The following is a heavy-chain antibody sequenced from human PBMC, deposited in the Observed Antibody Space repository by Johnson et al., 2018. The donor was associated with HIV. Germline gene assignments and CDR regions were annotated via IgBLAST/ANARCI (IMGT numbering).Heavy chain of an antibody. D-gene: IGHD3-10*01. CDR1: GFTFDDYG. CDR2: ITWNGGNT. CDR3: AMCYYGSGADAFDI. V-gene: IGHV3-20*04. Sequence: VQLVESGGGVVRPGGSLRLSCAASGFTFDDYGMSWVRQAPGKGLEWVSGITWNGGNTGYADSVKGRLTISRDNAKNSLYLQMNSLRAEDTALYYCAMCYYGSGADAFDIWGQGTMLTVSS. J-gene: IGHJ3*02.